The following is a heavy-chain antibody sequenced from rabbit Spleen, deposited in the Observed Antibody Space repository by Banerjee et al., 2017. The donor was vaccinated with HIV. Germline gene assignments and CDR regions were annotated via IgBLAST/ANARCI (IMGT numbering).Heavy chain of an antibody. J-gene: IGHJ4*01. Sequence: LVESGGGLDQPGGSLKLSCKASGFDFSTYSMSWVRQAPGKGLEWIGYIVPIFSVTYYANWVNGRFTISSHNAQNTLYLQLNSLTVADTATYFCARDLTSVIGWNFKLWGQGTLVTVS. V-gene: IGHV1S7*01. D-gene: IGHD1-1*01. CDR1: GFDFSTYS. CDR2: IVPIFSVT. CDR3: ARDLTSVIGWNFKL.